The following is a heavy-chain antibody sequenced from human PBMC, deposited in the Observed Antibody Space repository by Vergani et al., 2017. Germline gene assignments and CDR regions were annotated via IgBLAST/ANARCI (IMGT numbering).Heavy chain of an antibody. D-gene: IGHD3-3*01. CDR3: AKDRYYDFWSGYKDWLDA. CDR2: ISGSGGST. CDR1: GFTFSSYA. J-gene: IGHJ5*02. Sequence: DVDLVESGGGLVQPGGFLRLSCAASGFTFSSYAMSWVRQAPGTGREWVSAISGSGGSTYYADSVKGRFTISRDNSKNTLYLQMNSLRAEDTAVYYCAKDRYYDFWSGYKDWLDAWGQGTLVTVSS. V-gene: IGHV3-23*04.